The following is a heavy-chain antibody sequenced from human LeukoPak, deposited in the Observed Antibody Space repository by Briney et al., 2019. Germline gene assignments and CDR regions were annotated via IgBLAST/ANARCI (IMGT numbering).Heavy chain of an antibody. CDR1: AYTFTVYS. J-gene: IGHJ4*02. D-gene: IGHD3-10*01. V-gene: IGHV1-2*02. CDR2: INPHSGGT. CDR3: ARVMPLEGSGSDTLDY. Sequence: VPSVKVSCKPSAYTFTVYSMQWVRQAPGQGLEWMRWINPHSGGTKYAQKFQGRVTMSRDTSISTAYMELSRLRSDDTAVYYCARVMPLEGSGSDTLDYWGQGTLVTVSS.